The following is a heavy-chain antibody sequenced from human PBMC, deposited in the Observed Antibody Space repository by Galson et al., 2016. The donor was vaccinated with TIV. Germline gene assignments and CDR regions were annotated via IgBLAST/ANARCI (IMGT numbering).Heavy chain of an antibody. V-gene: IGHV3-30*02. CDR1: GFTFSEYG. Sequence: SLRLSCAASGFTFSEYGMHWVRQAPGKCLELVSFIRHDESDKYYADSVKGRFTISRDSSKNTMYLQMNSLRVEDTGVYYCAKDPWFEQVSLNWGQGTLVTVSS. CDR3: AKDPWFEQVSLN. J-gene: IGHJ4*02. CDR2: IRHDESDK. D-gene: IGHD3-10*01.